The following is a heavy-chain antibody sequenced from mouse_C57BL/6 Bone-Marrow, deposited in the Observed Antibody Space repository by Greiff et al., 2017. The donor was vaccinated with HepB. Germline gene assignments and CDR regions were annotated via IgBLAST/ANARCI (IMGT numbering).Heavy chain of an antibody. J-gene: IGHJ4*01. Sequence: QVQLKQPGAELVRPGSSVKLSCKASGYTFTSYWMHWVKQRPIQGLEWIGNIDPSDSETHYNQKFKDKATLTVDKSSSTAYMQLSSLTSEDSAVYYCARGNYYGSYYAMDYWGQGPQSPSPQ. CDR3: ARGNYYGSYYAMDY. CDR2: IDPSDSET. CDR1: GYTFTSYW. D-gene: IGHD1-1*01. V-gene: IGHV1-52*01.